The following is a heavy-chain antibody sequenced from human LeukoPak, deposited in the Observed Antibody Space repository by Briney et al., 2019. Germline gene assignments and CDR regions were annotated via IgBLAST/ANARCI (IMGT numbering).Heavy chain of an antibody. V-gene: IGHV1-69*04. CDR1: GGTFSSYA. CDR3: ARAAAEMTYDY. J-gene: IGHJ4*02. CDR2: IIPILGIA. D-gene: IGHD6-13*01. Sequence: SVKVSCKASGGTFSSYAISWVRQAPGQGLEWMGRIIPILGIANYAQKFQGRVTITADKSTSTAYMELSSLRSEDTAVYYCARAAAEMTYDYWGQGTLVTVSS.